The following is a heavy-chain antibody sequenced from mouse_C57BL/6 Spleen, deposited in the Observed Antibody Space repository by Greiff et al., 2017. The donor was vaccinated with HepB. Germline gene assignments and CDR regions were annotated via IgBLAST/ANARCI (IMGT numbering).Heavy chain of an antibody. D-gene: IGHD1-1*01. CDR1: GFTFSSYA. CDR3: ARDISTVVPSFDY. V-gene: IGHV5-4*01. CDR2: ISDGGSYT. J-gene: IGHJ2*01. Sequence: EVQVVESGGGLVKPGGSLKLSCAASGFTFSSYAMSWVRQTPEKRLEWVATISDGGSYTYYPDNVKGRFTISRDNAKNNLYLQMSHLKSEDTAMYYCARDISTVVPSFDYWGQGTTLTVSS.